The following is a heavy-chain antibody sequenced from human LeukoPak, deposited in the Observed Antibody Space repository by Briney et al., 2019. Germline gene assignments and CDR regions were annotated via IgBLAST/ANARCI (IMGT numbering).Heavy chain of an antibody. D-gene: IGHD1-26*01. CDR1: GFTVSSNS. V-gene: IGHV3-53*05. CDR2: IYSGAI. J-gene: IGHJ4*02. Sequence: GGSLTLSCTVSGFTVSSNSMSWVRQAPGKGLEWVSFIYSGAIHYSDSVKGRFTLSRDNSKHTLYLQMNSLRAEDTAVYYCAKARRRELLDYWGQGTLVTVSS. CDR3: AKARRRELLDY.